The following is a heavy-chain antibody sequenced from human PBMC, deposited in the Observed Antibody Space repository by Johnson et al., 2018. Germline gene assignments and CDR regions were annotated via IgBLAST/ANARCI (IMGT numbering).Heavy chain of an antibody. CDR3: AKEGYSFYGMDV. V-gene: IGHV3-9*01. CDR1: GFRFDDYA. Sequence: VQLVESGGGVVQPGRSLRLSCAASGFRFDDYAMHWVRQAPGKGLEWVSIISWNSGSIGYADSVKGRFTISRDNAKNSLYLQMNSLRAEDTAFYYCAKEGYSFYGMDVWGQGATVTVSS. CDR2: ISWNSGSI. J-gene: IGHJ6*02. D-gene: IGHD3-22*01.